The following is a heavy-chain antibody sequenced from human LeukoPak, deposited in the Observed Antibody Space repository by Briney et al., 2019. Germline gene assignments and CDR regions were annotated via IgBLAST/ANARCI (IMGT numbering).Heavy chain of an antibody. J-gene: IGHJ4*02. CDR3: ATYDYGGNWDFDY. D-gene: IGHD4-23*01. CDR2: IYYSGST. V-gene: IGHV4-39*01. CDR1: GGSISSSSYY. Sequence: SETLSLTCTVSGGSISSSSYYWGWIRQPPGKGLEWIGSIYYSGSTYYNPSLKSRVTISVDTSKNQFSLKLSSVTAADTAMYYCATYDYGGNWDFDYWGQGTLVTVSS.